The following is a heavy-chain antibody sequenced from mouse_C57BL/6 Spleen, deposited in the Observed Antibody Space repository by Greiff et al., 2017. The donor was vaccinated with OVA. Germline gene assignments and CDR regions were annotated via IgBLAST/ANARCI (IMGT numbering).Heavy chain of an antibody. J-gene: IGHJ3*01. D-gene: IGHD1-1*02. CDR3: ARVEVGFAY. CDR1: GYTFTDYY. Sequence: EVQLQQSGPELVKPGASVKISCKASGYTFTDYYMNWVKQSHGKSLEWIGDINPNNGGTSYNQKFKGKATLTVDKSSSTAYMELRSLTSEDSAVYYCARVEVGFAYWGQGTLVTVSA. V-gene: IGHV1-26*01. CDR2: INPNNGGT.